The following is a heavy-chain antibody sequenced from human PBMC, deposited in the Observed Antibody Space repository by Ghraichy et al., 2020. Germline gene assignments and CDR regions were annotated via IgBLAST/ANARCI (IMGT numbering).Heavy chain of an antibody. V-gene: IGHV2-5*01. Sequence: SGPTLVKPTQTLTLTCTFSGFSLSTSGVGVGWIRQPPGKALEWLALIYWNDDKRYSPSLKSRLTITKDTSKNQVVLTMTNMDPVDTATYYCAHTLRGSSWSNHYYYYGMDVWGQGTTVTVSS. CDR3: AHTLRGSSWSNHYYYYGMDV. CDR2: IYWNDDK. J-gene: IGHJ6*02. D-gene: IGHD6-13*01. CDR1: GFSLSTSGVG.